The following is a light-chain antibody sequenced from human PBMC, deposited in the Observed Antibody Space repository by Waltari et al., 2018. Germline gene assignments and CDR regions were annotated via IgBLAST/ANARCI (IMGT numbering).Light chain of an antibody. J-gene: IGKJ4*01. CDR3: QQYDGSVLT. CDR1: QRFISIS. CDR2: GTS. V-gene: IGKV3-20*01. Sequence: CRASQRFISISLVWLQQKPGQAPRLVIYGTSNRATGFPDRFSGSGSGTDFTLTISRLEPEDFAMYYCQQYDGSVLTFGGGTKVEL.